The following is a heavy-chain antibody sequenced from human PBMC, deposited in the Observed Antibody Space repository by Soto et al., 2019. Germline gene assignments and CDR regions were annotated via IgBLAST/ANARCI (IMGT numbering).Heavy chain of an antibody. D-gene: IGHD3-10*01. CDR3: GRDWVWFGAHPIDS. J-gene: IGHJ4*02. Sequence: QVQLVESGGGVVQPGRSLRLSCAASGFTFSNYGMHWVRQAPGKGLDWVAVISYDGSIGYYSESVKGRFTMSRDNSENTVYLQMNSLRTEDTAVYFCGRDWVWFGAHPIDSWGQGTLVTVSS. CDR1: GFTFSNYG. V-gene: IGHV3-30*03. CDR2: ISYDGSIG.